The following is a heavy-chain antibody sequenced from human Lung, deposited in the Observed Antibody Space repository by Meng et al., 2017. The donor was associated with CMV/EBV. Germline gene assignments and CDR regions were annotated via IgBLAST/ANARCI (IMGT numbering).Heavy chain of an antibody. CDR2: IYSGGSST. D-gene: IGHD6-6*01. J-gene: IGHJ6*01. Sequence: LSLTCAASGFTFSSYAMSWVRQAPGKGLEWVSVIYSGGSSTYSADSVKGRFTISRDNSKNTLYLQMNSLRAEDTAVYYCAKVGQGYSSSSDYYYGMDVWGQGTTVTVSS. CDR3: AKVGQGYSSSSDYYYGMDV. CDR1: GFTFSSYA. V-gene: IGHV3-23*03.